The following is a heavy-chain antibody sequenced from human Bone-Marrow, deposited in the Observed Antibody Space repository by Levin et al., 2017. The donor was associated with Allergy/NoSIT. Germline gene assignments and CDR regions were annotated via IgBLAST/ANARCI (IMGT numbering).Heavy chain of an antibody. V-gene: IGHV3-23*01. CDR1: GFTFTNYA. Sequence: GGSLRLSCAASGFTFTNYAMGWVHQAPGKGLEWVSTISGFAVRSYYADSVKGRFTISRDNSKNRLYLQMDSLSAEDTAFYYCVKEFFDSSGYDQPFDYWGQGTLVAVSS. J-gene: IGHJ4*02. D-gene: IGHD3-22*01. CDR3: VKEFFDSSGYDQPFDY. CDR2: ISGFAVRS.